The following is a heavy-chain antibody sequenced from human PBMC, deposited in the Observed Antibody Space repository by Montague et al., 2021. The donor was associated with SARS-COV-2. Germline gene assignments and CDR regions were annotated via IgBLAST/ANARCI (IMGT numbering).Heavy chain of an antibody. CDR3: ARVPTYYYDSSGYYSGAFDV. Sequence: TLSLTCTVSGGSISSGSYYWSWIRQPAGKGLEWIGRIYTSGSTNYNPSLKSRVTISVDTSKNQFSLKLSSVTAADTAVYYCARVPTYYYDSSGYYSGAFDVWGQGTTVTVSS. CDR2: IYTSGST. D-gene: IGHD3-22*01. J-gene: IGHJ3*01. CDR1: GGSISSGSYY. V-gene: IGHV4-61*02.